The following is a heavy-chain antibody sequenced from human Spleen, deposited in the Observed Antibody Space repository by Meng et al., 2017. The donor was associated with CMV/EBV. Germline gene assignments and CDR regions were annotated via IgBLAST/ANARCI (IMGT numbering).Heavy chain of an antibody. V-gene: IGHV4-34*01. J-gene: IGHJ4*02. CDR2: INHSGST. Sequence: SETLSLTCAVYGGSFSPYHWSWIRQTPGKGLEWIGEINHSGSTKYSPSLKSRVTISVDTSKNQCSLNLSSLTAADTAVYYCAKERGPGSSSSCYIDYWGQGSLVTVSS. CDR3: AKERGPGSSSSCYIDY. CDR1: GGSFSPYH. D-gene: IGHD2-2*02.